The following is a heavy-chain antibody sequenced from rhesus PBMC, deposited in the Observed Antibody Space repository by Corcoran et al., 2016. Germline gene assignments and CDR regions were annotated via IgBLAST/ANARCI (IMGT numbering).Heavy chain of an antibody. CDR3: ARTGDYLGAFDF. V-gene: IGHV4S10*01. J-gene: IGHJ3*01. CDR2: IYGSSTST. D-gene: IGHD3-34*01. CDR1: GGSISDSYR. Sequence: QVQLQESGPGVVKPSETLSLTCAVSGGSISDSYRWSWIRQPPGKGLEWIGYIYGSSTSTNHNPSLKSRVTSSKDTSKNQFSLKLSSVTAADTAVYYCARTGDYLGAFDFWGQGLRVTVSS.